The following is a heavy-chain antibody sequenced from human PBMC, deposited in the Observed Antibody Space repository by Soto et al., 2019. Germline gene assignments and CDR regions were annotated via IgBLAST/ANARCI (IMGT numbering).Heavy chain of an antibody. D-gene: IGHD3-10*01. Sequence: QVQLQESGPGLVKPSQTLSLTCTLSGDPITSGGFFWTWIRQHPAKGLEWIGYIYYSGVTYYSPSLRSRATISVDTSKNQFSRNLSSVTAADTAMYYCARDLRGRRSGRFDPWGQGTLVTVSS. J-gene: IGHJ5*02. CDR3: ARDLRGRRSGRFDP. CDR2: IYYSGVT. CDR1: GDPITSGGFF. V-gene: IGHV4-31*03.